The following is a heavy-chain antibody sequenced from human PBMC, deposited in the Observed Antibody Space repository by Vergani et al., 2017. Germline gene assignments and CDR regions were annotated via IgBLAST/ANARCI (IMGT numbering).Heavy chain of an antibody. D-gene: IGHD3-10*01. J-gene: IGHJ4*02. V-gene: IGHV4-34*02. CDR1: GESFSSFY. Sequence: QVQLQQWGAGVVKPSGTLSLTCAVFGESFSSFYWSWIRQPPGKGLEWIEEIKNDGHTNYNKSPESRVTVSRNTAMNQFSLYLMSVTAADTAMYYCAVRPRVNLEGGEIVTKSTFDYWSQGSLVTVSS. CDR2: IKNDGHT. CDR3: AVRPRVNLEGGEIVTKSTFDY.